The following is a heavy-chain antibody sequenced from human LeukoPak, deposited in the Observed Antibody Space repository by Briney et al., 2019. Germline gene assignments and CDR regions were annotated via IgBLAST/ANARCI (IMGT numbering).Heavy chain of an antibody. CDR3: ARDRFGYADYYYYGMDV. CDR2: IKEDGTRK. D-gene: IGHD3-10*01. Sequence: GGSLRLSCVASGFTVDTYWMSWVRQAPGKGLDWVAHIKEDGTRKYYVDSVRGRFTISRDNAKNSLFLQMNSLRVEDTAVFYCARDRFGYADYYYYGMDVWGQGTTVTVSS. V-gene: IGHV3-7*01. J-gene: IGHJ6*02. CDR1: GFTVDTYW.